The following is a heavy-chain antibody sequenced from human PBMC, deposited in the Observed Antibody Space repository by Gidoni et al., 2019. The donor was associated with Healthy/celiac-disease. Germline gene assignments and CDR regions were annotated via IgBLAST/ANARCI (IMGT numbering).Heavy chain of an antibody. D-gene: IGHD3-10*01. V-gene: IGHV4-61*01. J-gene: IGHJ4*02. Sequence: QVQLQESGPGLVKPSETLSLTCTVSGRSVSCGSYYWSWIRQPPGKGLEWIGYIYYSGSTNYNPSLKSRVTISVDTSKNQFSLKLSSVTAADTAVYYCARSKVQGVIISNGVDYWGQGTLVTVSS. CDR2: IYYSGST. CDR3: ARSKVQGVIISNGVDY. CDR1: GRSVSCGSYY.